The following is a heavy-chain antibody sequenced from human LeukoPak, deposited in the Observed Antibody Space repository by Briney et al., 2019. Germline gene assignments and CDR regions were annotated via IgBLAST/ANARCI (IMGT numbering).Heavy chain of an antibody. CDR3: ARAANYYFEY. CDR2: INSDGSTT. CDR1: GFTFRTYW. Sequence: GGSLRLSSAASGFTFRTYWMHWVRQTPGQGLVWVSRINSDGSTTNYADSVKGRFTVSRDNTQNTLYLQMSSLRAEDTAVYYCARAANYYFEYWGQGALVTVSS. J-gene: IGHJ4*02. V-gene: IGHV3-74*01.